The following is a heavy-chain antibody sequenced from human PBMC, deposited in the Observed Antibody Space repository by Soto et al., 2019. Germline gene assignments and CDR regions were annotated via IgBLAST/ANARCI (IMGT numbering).Heavy chain of an antibody. J-gene: IGHJ4*02. CDR3: AKALGELSPESYDH. D-gene: IGHD3-16*02. CDR2: ISYDGSNQ. CDR1: GFTISSYA. Sequence: QVQLVESGGGVVQPGRSLRLSCAASGFTISSYAMHWVRQAPGKGLEWVAIISYDGSNQYYADSVKGRFTISRDNSKNTLYLQMNSLRAEDTAVYYCAKALGELSPESYDHWGQGVLVTVSS. V-gene: IGHV3-30*18.